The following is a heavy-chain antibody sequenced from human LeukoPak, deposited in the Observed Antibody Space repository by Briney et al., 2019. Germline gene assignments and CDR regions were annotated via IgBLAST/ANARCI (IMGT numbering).Heavy chain of an antibody. V-gene: IGHV3-33*06. CDR2: IWYDGSNK. CDR1: GFTFSSYG. J-gene: IGHJ3*02. D-gene: IGHD4-17*01. CDR3: AKGTTVTTYSAFDI. Sequence: GGSQRLSCAASGFTFSSYGMHWVRQAPGKGLEWVAVIWYDGSNKYCADSVKGRFTISRDNSKNTLYLQMNSLRAEDTAVYYCAKGTTVTTYSAFDIWGQGTMVTVSS.